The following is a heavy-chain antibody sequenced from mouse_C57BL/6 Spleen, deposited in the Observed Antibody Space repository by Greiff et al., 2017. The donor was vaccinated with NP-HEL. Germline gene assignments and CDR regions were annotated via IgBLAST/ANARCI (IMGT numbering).Heavy chain of an antibody. CDR3: ARDFDY. CDR1: GFTFSSYG. V-gene: IGHV5-6*01. Sequence: EVHLVESGGGLVKPGGSLKLSCAASGFTFSSYGMSWVRQTPDKRLEWVATISSGGSYTYYPDSVKGRFTISRDNAKNTLYLQMSSLKSEDTAMYYCARDFDYWGQGTTLTVSS. J-gene: IGHJ2*01. CDR2: ISSGGSYT.